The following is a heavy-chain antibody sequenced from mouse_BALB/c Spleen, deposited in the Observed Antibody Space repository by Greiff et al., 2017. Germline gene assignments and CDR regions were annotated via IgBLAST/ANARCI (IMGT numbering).Heavy chain of an antibody. Sequence: VQVVESGPGLVAPSQSLSITCTVSGFSLTSYGVHWVRQPPGKGLEWLGVIWAGGSTNYNSALMSRLSISKDNSKSQVFLKMNSLQTDDTAMYYCARGPTVVRYAMDYWVQGTSVTVSS. CDR2: IWAGGST. D-gene: IGHD1-1*01. CDR1: GFSLTSYG. V-gene: IGHV2-9*02. CDR3: ARGPTVVRYAMDY. J-gene: IGHJ4*01.